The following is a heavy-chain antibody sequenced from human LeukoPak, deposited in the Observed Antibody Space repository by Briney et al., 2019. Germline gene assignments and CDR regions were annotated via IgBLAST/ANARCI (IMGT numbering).Heavy chain of an antibody. Sequence: ASETLSLTCAVYGGSFSGYYWSWIRQPPGKGLEWIGEINHSGSTNYKPSLKSRVTISVDTSKNQFSVKLSSVTAADTAVYYCARGRARYYGSGSYSLWGQGTLVTVSS. CDR1: GGSFSGYY. CDR3: ARGRARYYGSGSYSL. D-gene: IGHD3-10*01. CDR2: INHSGST. J-gene: IGHJ4*02. V-gene: IGHV4-34*01.